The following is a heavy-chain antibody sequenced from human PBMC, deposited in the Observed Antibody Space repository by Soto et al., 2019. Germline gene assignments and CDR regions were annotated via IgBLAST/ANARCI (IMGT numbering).Heavy chain of an antibody. CDR1: GGSFSGYY. J-gene: IGHJ6*02. V-gene: IGHV4-34*01. CDR3: ARVVVAAAGTGYYGMDV. Sequence: QVQLQQWGAGLLKPSETLSLTCAVYGGSFSGYYWSWIRQPPGKGLEWIGEINHSGSTNYNPSLKSRVTISVDTSKNQFCLKLSAVTAADTAVYYCARVVVAAAGTGYYGMDVWGQGTTVTVSS. D-gene: IGHD6-13*01. CDR2: INHSGST.